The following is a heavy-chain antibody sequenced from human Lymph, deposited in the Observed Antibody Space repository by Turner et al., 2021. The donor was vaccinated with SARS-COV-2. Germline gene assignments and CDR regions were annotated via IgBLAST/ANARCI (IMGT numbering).Heavy chain of an antibody. D-gene: IGHD2-21*02. V-gene: IGHV3-48*03. J-gene: IGHJ4*02. CDR2: ISSSGSTI. Sequence: EVQLVESGGGLVQPGGSLRLSCAASGFTFSSYEMHWVRQAPGKGLEWFSYISSSGSTIYYADSVKGRFTISRDNAKNSLYLQMNSLRAEDTAVYYCAREPLVVVTAGFDYWGQGTLVTVSS. CDR3: AREPLVVVTAGFDY. CDR1: GFTFSSYE.